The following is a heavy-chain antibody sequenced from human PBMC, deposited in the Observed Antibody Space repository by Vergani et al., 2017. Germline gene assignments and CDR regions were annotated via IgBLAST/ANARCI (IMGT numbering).Heavy chain of an antibody. CDR3: ARDGSWDCSSTSCYGGGFDP. V-gene: IGHV3-21*01. Sequence: EVQLVESGGGLVKPGGSLRLSCAASGFTFSSYSMNWVSQAPGKGLEWVSSISSSSSYIYYADSVKGRFTISRDNAKNSLYLQMNSLRAEDTAVYYCARDGSWDCSSTSCYGGGFDPWGQGTLVTVSP. J-gene: IGHJ5*02. CDR2: ISSSSSYI. CDR1: GFTFSSYS. D-gene: IGHD2-2*01.